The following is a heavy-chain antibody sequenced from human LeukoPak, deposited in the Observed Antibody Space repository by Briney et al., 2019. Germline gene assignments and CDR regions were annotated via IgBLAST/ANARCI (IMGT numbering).Heavy chain of an antibody. CDR2: VSNGGSST. V-gene: IGHV3-23*01. CDR3: ATKGGYYYHFDD. Sequence: GGSLRLSCVASGFDFSTYAMSGVRQAPGKGLEWVSTVSNGGSSTYYADSVRGRFTVSRDNSKNTLYLQMNSLRAEDTATYYCATKGGYYYHFDDWGQGTLVTVSS. J-gene: IGHJ4*02. D-gene: IGHD3-22*01. CDR1: GFDFSTYA.